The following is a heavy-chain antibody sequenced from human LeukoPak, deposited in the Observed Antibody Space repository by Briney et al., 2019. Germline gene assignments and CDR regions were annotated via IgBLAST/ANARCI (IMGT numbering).Heavy chain of an antibody. V-gene: IGHV4-34*09. Sequence: KTSETLSLTCAVYGGSFSGYYWSWIRQPPGKGLEWIGEINHSGSTNYNPSLKSRVTISVDTSKNQFSLKLSSVTAADTAVYYCASFPSGYLDYWGQGTLVTVSS. D-gene: IGHD3-22*01. CDR1: GGSFSGYY. CDR3: ASFPSGYLDY. CDR2: INHSGST. J-gene: IGHJ4*02.